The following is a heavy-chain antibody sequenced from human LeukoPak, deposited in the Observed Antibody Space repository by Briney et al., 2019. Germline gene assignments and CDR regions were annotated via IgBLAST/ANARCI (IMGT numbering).Heavy chain of an antibody. J-gene: IGHJ4*02. CDR1: GGSISSSSYY. V-gene: IGHV4-39*01. D-gene: IGHD4-17*01. CDR2: IYYRGST. CDR3: ARLGTTVTTDY. Sequence: PSETLSLTCTASGGSISSSSYYWGWIRQPPGKGLEWIGSIYYRGSTYYNPSLKSRVTISVDTSKNQFSLKLSSVTAADTAVYYCARLGTTVTTDYWGQGTLVTVSS.